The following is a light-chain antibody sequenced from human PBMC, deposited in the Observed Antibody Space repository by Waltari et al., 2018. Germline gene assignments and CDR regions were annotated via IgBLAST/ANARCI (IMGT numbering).Light chain of an antibody. CDR3: ALWDDSLNGVV. J-gene: IGLJ2*01. Sequence: QSVLTQPPSAPGNPGQRVIIPCSGTYSNMGSHSATGFPPPPGTAPNLLILSNTERPSGVPGRFSGSKSGTSASLAISGLQSEDEGDYYCALWDDSLNGVVFGGGTKLTVL. CDR2: SNT. CDR1: YSNMGSHS. V-gene: IGLV1-44*01.